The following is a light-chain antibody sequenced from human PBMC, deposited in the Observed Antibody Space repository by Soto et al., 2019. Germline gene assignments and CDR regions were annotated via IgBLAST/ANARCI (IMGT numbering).Light chain of an antibody. CDR1: QSLLHSNGYNY. CDR3: MQALQTPIT. CDR2: LGS. V-gene: IGKV2-28*01. J-gene: IGKJ5*01. Sequence: DIVMTQSPLSLPVTPGEPASISCRSSQSLLHSNGYNYLDWYLQKPGQSPQLLIYLGSNRASGVPDRFSGSGSGTNFTLKISRVEVEDVGVYYCMQALQTPITFGRGTRLEIK.